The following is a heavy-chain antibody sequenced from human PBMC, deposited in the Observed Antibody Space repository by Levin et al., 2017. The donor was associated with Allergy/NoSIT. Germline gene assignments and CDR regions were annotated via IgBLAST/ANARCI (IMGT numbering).Heavy chain of an antibody. CDR2: ISYDGSNK. Sequence: PGGSLRLSCAASGFTFSSYGMHWVRQAPGKGLEWVAVISYDGSNKYYADSVKGRFTISRDNSKNTLYLQMNSLRAEDTAVYYCAKDIANLDYFDYWGQGTLVTVSS. D-gene: IGHD6-13*01. CDR3: AKDIANLDYFDY. J-gene: IGHJ4*02. V-gene: IGHV3-30*18. CDR1: GFTFSSYG.